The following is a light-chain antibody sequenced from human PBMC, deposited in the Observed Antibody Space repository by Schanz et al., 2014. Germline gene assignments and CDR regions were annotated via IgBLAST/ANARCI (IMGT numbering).Light chain of an antibody. J-gene: IGLJ2*01. Sequence: QSALTQPRSVSGSPGQSVTISCAGTSSDVGGHNYVSWYQQHPGKAPKVMISQVTKRPSGVPDRFSGSKSGNTASLTVSGLQAEDEADYYCSSYAGSYTLLFGGGTKLTVL. V-gene: IGLV2-11*01. CDR2: QVT. CDR1: SSDVGGHNY. CDR3: SSYAGSYTLL.